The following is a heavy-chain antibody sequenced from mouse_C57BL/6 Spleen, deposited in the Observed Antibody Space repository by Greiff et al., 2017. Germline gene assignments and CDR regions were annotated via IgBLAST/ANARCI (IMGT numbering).Heavy chain of an antibody. CDR2: IWSGGST. D-gene: IGHD2-5*01. CDR3: ARNLDYSNYYAMDY. Sequence: VMLVESGPGLVQPSQSLSITCTVSGFSLTSYGVHWVRQSPGKGLEWLGVIWSGGSTDYNAAFISRLSISKDNSKSQVFFKMNSLQADDTAIYYCARNLDYSNYYAMDYWGQGTAVTVSS. CDR1: GFSLTSYG. J-gene: IGHJ4*01. V-gene: IGHV2-2*01.